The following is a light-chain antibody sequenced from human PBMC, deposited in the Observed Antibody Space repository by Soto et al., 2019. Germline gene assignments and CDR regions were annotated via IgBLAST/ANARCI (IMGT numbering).Light chain of an antibody. V-gene: IGKV3-15*01. CDR3: QQYNNWPPWT. Sequence: ETVMTQSPATLSVSPGERDTLSCRASQSVYSSLAWYQQKHGQAPRLLIYGASTRATGIPARFSGSGSGTEFTLTISRLQSEDFAVYYCQQYNNWPPWTFGQGTKVEIK. CDR2: GAS. CDR1: QSVYSS. J-gene: IGKJ1*01.